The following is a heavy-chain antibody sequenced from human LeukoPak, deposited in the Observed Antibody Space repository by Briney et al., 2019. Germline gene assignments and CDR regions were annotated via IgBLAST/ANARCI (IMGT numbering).Heavy chain of an antibody. V-gene: IGHV1-2*02. Sequence: ASVKVSCKASGYTFTGYYMHWVRQAPGQGLEWMGWINPNSGGTNYAQKFQGRVTMTRDTSINTAYMELSRLRSDDTAVYYCARPRRRGYSYGYGYWGQGTLVTVSS. CDR3: ARPRRRGYSYGYGY. D-gene: IGHD5-18*01. CDR2: INPNSGGT. CDR1: GYTFTGYY. J-gene: IGHJ4*02.